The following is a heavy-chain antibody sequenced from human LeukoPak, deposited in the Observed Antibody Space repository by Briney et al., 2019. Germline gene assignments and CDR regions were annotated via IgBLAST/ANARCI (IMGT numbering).Heavy chain of an antibody. V-gene: IGHV1-69*05. CDR1: GGTFSSYA. D-gene: IGHD1-26*01. CDR2: IIPIFGTA. J-gene: IGHJ4*02. CDR3: ATDGYSGSIPPYFDY. Sequence: GASVKVSCKASGGTFSSYAISLVRQAPGQGLEWMGRIIPIFGTANYAQKFQGRVTITTDESTSTAYMELSSLRSEDTAVYYCATDGYSGSIPPYFDYWGQGTLVTVSS.